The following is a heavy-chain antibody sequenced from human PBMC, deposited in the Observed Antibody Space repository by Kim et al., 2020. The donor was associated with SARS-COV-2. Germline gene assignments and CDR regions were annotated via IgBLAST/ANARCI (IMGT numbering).Heavy chain of an antibody. J-gene: IGHJ4*02. V-gene: IGHV4-59*08. CDR3: ARGMDYFDY. D-gene: IGHD2-8*01. Sequence: SETLSLTCTVSGGSISSYYWSWIRQPPGKGLEWIGYIYYSGSTNYNPSLKSRVTISVDTSKNQFSLKLSSVTAADTAVYYCARGMDYFDYWGQGTLVTVSS. CDR1: GGSISSYY. CDR2: IYYSGST.